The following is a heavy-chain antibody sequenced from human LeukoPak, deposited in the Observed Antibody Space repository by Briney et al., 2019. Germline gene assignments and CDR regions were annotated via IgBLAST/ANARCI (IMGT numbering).Heavy chain of an antibody. Sequence: GGSLRLSCAASGFNFINYAIHWVRQAPGKGLEWVALISYDGSHKYYADSVKGRFTIARDNSKDTLYLQMNGLRAEDTAVYYCAKDLAFTDYWGQGTLVTVSS. V-gene: IGHV3-30*04. D-gene: IGHD3-16*01. CDR1: GFNFINYA. J-gene: IGHJ4*02. CDR2: ISYDGSHK. CDR3: AKDLAFTDY.